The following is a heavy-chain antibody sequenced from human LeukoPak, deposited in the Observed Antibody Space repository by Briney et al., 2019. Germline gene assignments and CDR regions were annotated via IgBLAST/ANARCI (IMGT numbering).Heavy chain of an antibody. CDR3: TRVRPRWLTEYYYMDV. D-gene: IGHD5-24*01. CDR2: IRSKANSSAT. CDR1: GFTFSGSA. V-gene: IGHV3-73*01. J-gene: IGHJ6*03. Sequence: GGSLKLSCAASGFTFSGSAMHWFRQASGKGLEWVGRIRSKANSSATAYAASVKGRFTISRDDSKNTAYLQMNSLKTEDTAVYYCTRVRPRWLTEYYYMDVWGKGTTVTISS.